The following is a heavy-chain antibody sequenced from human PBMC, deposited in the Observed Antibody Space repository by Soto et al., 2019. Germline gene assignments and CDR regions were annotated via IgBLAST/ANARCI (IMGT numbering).Heavy chain of an antibody. D-gene: IGHD3-22*01. CDR1: GFSFSTYG. J-gene: IGHJ2*01. V-gene: IGHV3-30*18. CDR3: AKSSLGDDGTGFQYWFFDL. CDR2: ISYDGGTK. Sequence: QVQLVESGGGVVQPGRSLTLSCAASGFSFSTYGMHWVRQAPGKGLEWVAVISYDGGTKYYADSVKGRFAISRDNPKNTLYLQVNSLRPEDTAVYYCAKSSLGDDGTGFQYWFFDLWGRGTQVTVSS.